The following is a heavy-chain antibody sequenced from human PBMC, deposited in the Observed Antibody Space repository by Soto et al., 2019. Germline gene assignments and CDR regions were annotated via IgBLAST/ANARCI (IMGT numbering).Heavy chain of an antibody. Sequence: QEQLMQSGAEVKEPGASVKVSCRTSGYSFTSYYIQWVRQAPGQGLEWVAMIDPGSGITRYAQMFQGRITVPRDVSTSTVYMEFSSLRSEDTAFYFCARDRPHAWLDPWGQGTLVTGSS. CDR2: IDPGSGIT. CDR1: GYSFTSYY. CDR3: ARDRPHAWLDP. J-gene: IGHJ5*02. V-gene: IGHV1-46*01.